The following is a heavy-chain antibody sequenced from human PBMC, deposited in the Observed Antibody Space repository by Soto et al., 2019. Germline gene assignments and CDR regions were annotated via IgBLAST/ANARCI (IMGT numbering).Heavy chain of an antibody. D-gene: IGHD2-2*01. J-gene: IGHJ3*02. V-gene: IGHV1-3*01. CDR1: GYTFTSYA. CDR2: INAGNGNT. CDR3: ARECSSTSCQDDAFDI. Sequence: QVQLVQSGAEVKKPGASVKVSSKASGYTFTSYAMHWVRQAPGQRLEWMGWINAGNGNTKYSQKFQGRVTITRDTSASTAYMELSSLRSEDTAVYYCARECSSTSCQDDAFDIWGQGTMVTVSS.